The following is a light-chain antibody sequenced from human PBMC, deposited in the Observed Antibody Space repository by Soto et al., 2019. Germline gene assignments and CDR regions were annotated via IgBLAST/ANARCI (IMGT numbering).Light chain of an antibody. CDR1: SSDVDYDY. Sequence: QSVLTQPASVSGSPGQSITVSCTGTSSDVDYDYVSWYQQHPGKAPKLMIFDVSNRPSGVSNRFTGSRSGNTASLTISGLQAEDEAYYYCSSYTSSTTVVFGGGTKLTVL. J-gene: IGLJ2*01. CDR2: DVS. V-gene: IGLV2-14*01. CDR3: SSYTSSTTVV.